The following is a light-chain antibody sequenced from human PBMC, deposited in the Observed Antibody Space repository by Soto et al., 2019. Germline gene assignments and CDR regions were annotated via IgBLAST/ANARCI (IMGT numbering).Light chain of an antibody. V-gene: IGLV1-47*01. J-gene: IGLJ3*02. Sequence: QPVLTQPPSASGTPGQRVTISCSGSSSNIGSNYVYWYQQLPGTAPKLLIYRNNQRPSGVPDRFSGSKSGTSASLAISGFRSEDEADYYCAAWDDSLSGWVFGGGTKLTVL. CDR2: RNN. CDR1: SSNIGSNY. CDR3: AAWDDSLSGWV.